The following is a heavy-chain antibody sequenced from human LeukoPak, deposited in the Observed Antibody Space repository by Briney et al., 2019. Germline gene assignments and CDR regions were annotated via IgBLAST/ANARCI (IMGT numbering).Heavy chain of an antibody. CDR3: ARVQRGIAVALDY. V-gene: IGHV3-30*03. J-gene: IGHJ4*02. D-gene: IGHD6-19*01. CDR2: ISYDGSNK. CDR1: GFTFSSYG. Sequence: PGGSLRLSCAASGFTFSSYGMHWVRQAPGKGLEWVAVISYDGSNKYYADSVKGRFTISRDNVKNLLYLQMNSLRAEDTAVYYCARVQRGIAVALDYWGQGTLATVSS.